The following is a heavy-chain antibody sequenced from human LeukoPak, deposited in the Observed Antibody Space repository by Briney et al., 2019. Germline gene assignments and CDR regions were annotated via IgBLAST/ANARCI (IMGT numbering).Heavy chain of an antibody. Sequence: PSETLSLTCTVSGDSISSSCWSWIRQPPGKGLEWIGYVYYTGSSYYNPSLKSRATTSIDMSKNQFSLKLTSMTAADTAVYYCAGYGSGSYYKAFDFWGQGILVTVSS. J-gene: IGHJ4*02. CDR2: VYYTGSS. V-gene: IGHV4-59*01. CDR1: GDSISSSC. D-gene: IGHD3-10*01. CDR3: AGYGSGSYYKAFDF.